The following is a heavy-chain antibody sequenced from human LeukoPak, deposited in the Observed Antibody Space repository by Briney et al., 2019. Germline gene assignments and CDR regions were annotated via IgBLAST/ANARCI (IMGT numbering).Heavy chain of an antibody. CDR1: GGSISSSSYY. Sequence: NPSETLSLTCTVSGGSISSSSYYWGWIRQPPGKGLEWIASIYHSGSTYYNPSLESRVTISVDTSKNQFSLKLSSVTAADTAVYYCARRRWLQYYFDYWGQGTLVTVSS. CDR2: IYHSGST. J-gene: IGHJ4*02. V-gene: IGHV4-39*01. CDR3: ARRRWLQYYFDY. D-gene: IGHD5-24*01.